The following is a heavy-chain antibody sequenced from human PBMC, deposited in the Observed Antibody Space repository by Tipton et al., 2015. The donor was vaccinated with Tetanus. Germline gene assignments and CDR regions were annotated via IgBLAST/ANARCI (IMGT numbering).Heavy chain of an antibody. Sequence: QLVQSGAEVKKPGASVKVSCKAFAYAFASYDLNWARQATGQGLEWLGYMDPKTGHATYAQKFQGRDTMTSNTSITTAYMELRNLRSDGTAVYYCARGNRGSSWFLWGQGTLVTVSS. V-gene: IGHV1-8*01. J-gene: IGHJ4*02. D-gene: IGHD6-13*01. CDR3: ARGNRGSSWFL. CDR2: MDPKTGHA. CDR1: AYAFASYD.